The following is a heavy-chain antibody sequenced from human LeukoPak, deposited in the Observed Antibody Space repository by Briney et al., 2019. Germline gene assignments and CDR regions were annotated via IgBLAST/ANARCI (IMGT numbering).Heavy chain of an antibody. D-gene: IGHD5-18*01. CDR1: GFTFSDFY. CDR2: ISSSGSAM. Sequence: PGGSLRLSCAASGFTFSDFYMSWIRQAPGKGLEGVSYISSSGSAMYYADSMKGRFTVSRDNAKNSLYLQMNSLRAEDTAMYYCARLGKDTSMAPSDYWGQGTLVTVSS. J-gene: IGHJ4*02. CDR3: ARLGKDTSMAPSDY. V-gene: IGHV3-11*01.